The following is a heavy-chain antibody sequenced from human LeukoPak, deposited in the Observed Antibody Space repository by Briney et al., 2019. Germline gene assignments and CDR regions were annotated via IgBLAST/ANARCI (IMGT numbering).Heavy chain of an antibody. V-gene: IGHV3-20*04. CDR2: INWNGGST. CDR1: GFIFSNSA. Sequence: GGSLRLSCAASGFIFSNSAMTWVRQAPGKGLEWVSGINWNGGSTGYADSVKGRFTISRDNAKNSLYLQMNSLRAEDTALYYCASGGIYYGAAFDFWGQGTLVTVSS. CDR3: ASGGIYYGAAFDF. D-gene: IGHD1-26*01. J-gene: IGHJ4*02.